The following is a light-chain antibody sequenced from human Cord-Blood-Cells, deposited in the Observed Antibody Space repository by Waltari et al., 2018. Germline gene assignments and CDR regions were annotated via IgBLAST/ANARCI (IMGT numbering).Light chain of an antibody. J-gene: IGLJ2*01. CDR1: SSNIGSTT. CDR3: AAWDDSLNGPV. Sequence: QSVLTQPPSASGTPGQRVTISCSGSSSNIGSTTVNWYQQLPGTAPKLLIYSNNQRPSGVPDRFSCSKSGTSASLAISGLQSEDEADYYCAAWDDSLNGPVFGGGTKLTVL. CDR2: SNN. V-gene: IGLV1-44*01.